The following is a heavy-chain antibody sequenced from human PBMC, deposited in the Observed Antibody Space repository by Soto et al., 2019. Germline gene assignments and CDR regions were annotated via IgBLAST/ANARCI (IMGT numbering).Heavy chain of an antibody. J-gene: IGHJ4*02. Sequence: GASVKVSCKASGYTFTSHGISWVRQAPGQGLEWMGWISAYNGNTNYAQKLQGRVTMTTDTSTSTAYMELRSLRSDDTALYYCARVLDIVATIYYFDYWGQGTLVTVSS. D-gene: IGHD5-12*01. V-gene: IGHV1-18*01. CDR1: GYTFTSHG. CDR3: ARVLDIVATIYYFDY. CDR2: ISAYNGNT.